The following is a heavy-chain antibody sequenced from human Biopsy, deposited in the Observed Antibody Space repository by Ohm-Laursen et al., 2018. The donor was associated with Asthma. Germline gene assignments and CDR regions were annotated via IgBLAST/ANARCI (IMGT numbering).Heavy chain of an antibody. CDR2: ISVYNGNT. Sequence: ASVKASCKPSGYTFNNAGITWVRQAPGQGLEWMGWISVYNGNTKVAQKLQDRVTMITDTSTSTAYMELRSLRSDDTAVYFCARAVDYSHYYGIDVWGQGTTVTVS. CDR3: ARAVDYSHYYGIDV. D-gene: IGHD3-10*01. V-gene: IGHV1-18*01. CDR1: GYTFNNAG. J-gene: IGHJ6*02.